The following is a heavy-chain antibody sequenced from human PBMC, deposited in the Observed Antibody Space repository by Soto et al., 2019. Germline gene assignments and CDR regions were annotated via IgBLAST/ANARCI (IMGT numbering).Heavy chain of an antibody. D-gene: IGHD3-10*01. CDR1: GFTFSNYA. V-gene: IGHV3-23*01. J-gene: IGHJ4*02. CDR3: AKDPSSGFAMENYFDY. CDR2: ISGSSTST. Sequence: EVQLLGSGGGLVQPGGSLRLSCAASGFTFSNYAMSWVRQAPGKGLEWVAAISGSSTSTYYADSVKGRFTISRDNSKNTLYLQMNSLRAEDTAVYYCAKDPSSGFAMENYFDYWGQGTLVTVSS.